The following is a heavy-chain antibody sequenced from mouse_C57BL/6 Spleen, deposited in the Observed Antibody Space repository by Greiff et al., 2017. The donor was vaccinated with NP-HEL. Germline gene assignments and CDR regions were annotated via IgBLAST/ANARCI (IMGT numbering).Heavy chain of an antibody. Sequence: QVQLKESGAELVRPGASVKLSCKASGYTFTDYYINWVKQRPGQGLEWIARIYPGSGNTYYNEKFKGKATLTAEKSSSTAYMQLSSLASEDSAVYFCARGGGSHFDDWGKGTTLTVSS. V-gene: IGHV1-76*01. CDR1: GYTFTDYY. CDR2: IYPGSGNT. J-gene: IGHJ2*01. CDR3: ARGGGSHFDD.